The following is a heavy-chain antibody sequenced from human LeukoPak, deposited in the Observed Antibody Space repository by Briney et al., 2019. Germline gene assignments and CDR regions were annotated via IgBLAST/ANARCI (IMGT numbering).Heavy chain of an antibody. CDR1: GGSISSGDYY. CDR3: ARYYDFWSGYYTGIDYFDY. J-gene: IGHJ4*02. V-gene: IGHV4-30-4*08. CDR2: IYYSGST. Sequence: SETLSLTCTVSGGSISSGDYYWSWIRQPPGKGLEWIGYIYYSGSTYYNPSLKSRVTISVDTSKNQSSLKLSSVTAADTAVYYCARYYDFWSGYYTGIDYFDYWGQGTLVTVSS. D-gene: IGHD3-3*01.